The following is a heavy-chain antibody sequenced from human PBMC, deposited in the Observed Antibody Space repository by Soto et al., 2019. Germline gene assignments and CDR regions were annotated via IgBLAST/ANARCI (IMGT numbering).Heavy chain of an antibody. CDR3: ARASRGRFLEWLPEDY. D-gene: IGHD3-3*01. J-gene: IGHJ4*02. CDR1: GGSISSYY. Sequence: SETLSLTCTVSGGSISSYYWSWIRQPPGKGLEWIGYIYYSGSTNYNPSLKSRVTISVDTSKNQFSLKLSSVTAADTAVCYCARASRGRFLEWLPEDYWGQGTLVTVSS. CDR2: IYYSGST. V-gene: IGHV4-59*01.